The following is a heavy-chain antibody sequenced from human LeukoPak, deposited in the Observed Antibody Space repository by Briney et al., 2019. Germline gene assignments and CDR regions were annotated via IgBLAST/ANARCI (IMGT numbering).Heavy chain of an antibody. CDR3: AKDRYRAAAGTFDY. Sequence: PGGSLRLSCAASGFTFSSYWMSWVRQAPGKGLEWVANIKQDGSEKYYADSVKGRFTISRDNAKNSLYLQMNSLRAEDVALYYCAKDRYRAAAGTFDYWGQGTLVTVSS. D-gene: IGHD6-13*01. J-gene: IGHJ4*02. CDR1: GFTFSSYW. V-gene: IGHV3-7*03. CDR2: IKQDGSEK.